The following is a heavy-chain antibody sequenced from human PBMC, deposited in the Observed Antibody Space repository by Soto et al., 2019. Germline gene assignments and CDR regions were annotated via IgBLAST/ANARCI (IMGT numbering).Heavy chain of an antibody. CDR3: AREPVAAARYYGMDV. V-gene: IGHV3-33*01. CDR1: GFTFSSYG. CDR2: IWYDGSNK. D-gene: IGHD6-13*01. Sequence: PGWSLRLPCAASGFTFSSYGMHWVRQAPGKGLEWVAVIWYDGSNKYYADSVKGRFTISRDNSKNTLYLQMNSLRAEDTAVYYCAREPVAAARYYGMDVWGQGTTVTVSS. J-gene: IGHJ6*02.